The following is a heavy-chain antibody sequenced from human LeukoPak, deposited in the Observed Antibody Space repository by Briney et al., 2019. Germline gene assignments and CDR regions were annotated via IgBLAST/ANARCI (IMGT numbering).Heavy chain of an antibody. CDR1: GYTFTVYY. CDR3: ARGGYCSSTSCRLSLDY. D-gene: IGHD2-2*01. Sequence: ASVKVSCKASGYTFTVYYMHWVRQAPGQGREWMGWINPNSGGTNYAQKFQGRVTMTRDTSISTAYMELSRLRSDDTAVYYCARGGYCSSTSCRLSLDYWGQGTLVTVSS. CDR2: INPNSGGT. V-gene: IGHV1-2*02. J-gene: IGHJ4*02.